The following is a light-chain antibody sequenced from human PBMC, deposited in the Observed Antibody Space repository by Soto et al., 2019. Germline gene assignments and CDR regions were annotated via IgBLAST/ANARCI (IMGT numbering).Light chain of an antibody. J-gene: IGLJ1*01. CDR1: TSNIGSNT. CDR3: AAWDDRLEGYG. V-gene: IGLV1-44*01. CDR2: SNN. Sequence: QSVLTQPPSASGAPGQRVTISCSGSTSNIGSNTVNWYQQLHGTAPKLRMYSNNQRPSGVPDRFSGSKSGTSASLAISGLQSEDEADYYCAAWDDRLEGYGFGTGTKVTVL.